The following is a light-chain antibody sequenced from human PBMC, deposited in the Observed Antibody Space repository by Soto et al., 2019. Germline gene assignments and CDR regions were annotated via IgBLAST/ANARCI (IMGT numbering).Light chain of an antibody. CDR1: QSVKNY. Sequence: EIVLTQSPATLSLSPGERATLSCRASQSVKNYLAWYQQKPGQAPRLLIYDASNRATGIPARFSGSGSGTDFTLTISSLEPEEYAVYYCQQRSNWPPVTFGGGTKVEIK. J-gene: IGKJ4*01. V-gene: IGKV3-11*01. CDR2: DAS. CDR3: QQRSNWPPVT.